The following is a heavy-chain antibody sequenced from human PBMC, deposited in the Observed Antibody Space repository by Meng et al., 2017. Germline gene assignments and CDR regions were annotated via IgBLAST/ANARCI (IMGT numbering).Heavy chain of an antibody. CDR2: IKSKTDGGTT. J-gene: IGHJ4*02. Sequence: GESLKISCAASGFTFSNAWMSWVRQAPGKGLEWVGRIKSKTDGGTTDYAAPVKGRFTISRDDSKNTLYLQMNILKTEDTAVYYCTTDRSNWYYFAYWGQGNLVNGAS. D-gene: IGHD1-20*01. V-gene: IGHV3-15*01. CDR1: GFTFSNAW. CDR3: TTDRSNWYYFAY.